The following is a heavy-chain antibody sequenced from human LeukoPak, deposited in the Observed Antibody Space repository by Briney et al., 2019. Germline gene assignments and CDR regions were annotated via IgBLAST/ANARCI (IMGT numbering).Heavy chain of an antibody. CDR2: INHSGST. CDR1: GGSFSGYY. Sequence: PSETLSLTCAVYGGSFSGYYWSWIRQPPGKGLEWIGEINHSGSTNYNPSLKSRVTISVDTSKNQFSLKLSSVTAADTAVYYCARRYGEGYYFDYWGRGTLVTVSS. V-gene: IGHV4-34*01. J-gene: IGHJ4*02. CDR3: ARRYGEGYYFDY. D-gene: IGHD1-14*01.